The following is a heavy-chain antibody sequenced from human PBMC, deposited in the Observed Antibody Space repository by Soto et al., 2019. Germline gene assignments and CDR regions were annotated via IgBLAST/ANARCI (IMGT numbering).Heavy chain of an antibody. Sequence: SVKVSCKASGGTFSSYAISWVRQAPGQGLEWMGGIIPIFGTANYAQKFQGRVTITADESTSTAYMELSSLRSEDTAVYYCARQLGYCTNGVCPGAFDIWGQGTMVTVSS. J-gene: IGHJ3*02. CDR1: GGTFSSYA. V-gene: IGHV1-69*13. D-gene: IGHD2-8*01. CDR3: ARQLGYCTNGVCPGAFDI. CDR2: IIPIFGTA.